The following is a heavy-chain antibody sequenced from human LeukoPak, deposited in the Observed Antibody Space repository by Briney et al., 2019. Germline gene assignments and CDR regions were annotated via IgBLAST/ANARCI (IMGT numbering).Heavy chain of an antibody. V-gene: IGHV3-21*01. CDR2: ISSSSSYI. CDR1: GFTFSSYI. CDR3: ARGLRYFDWSGRFDY. J-gene: IGHJ4*02. Sequence: KSGGSLSLSCAASGFTFSSYIMNYVRQAPGKGLGCVSFISSSSSYIYYADSVKGRFTISRDNAKNSLYLQMNSLRAEDTAVYYCARGLRYFDWSGRFDYWGQGTLVTVSS. D-gene: IGHD3-9*01.